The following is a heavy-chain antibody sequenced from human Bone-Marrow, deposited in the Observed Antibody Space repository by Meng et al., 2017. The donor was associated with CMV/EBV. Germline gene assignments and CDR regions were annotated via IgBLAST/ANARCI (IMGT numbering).Heavy chain of an antibody. CDR2: IYYSGST. CDR3: ARTVAYDFWSGYGYYYYGMDV. CDR1: GGSISSYY. J-gene: IGHJ6*02. Sequence: SETLSLTCTVSGGSISSYYWSWIRQPPGKGLEWIGYIYYSGSTNYNPSPKSRVTISVDTSKNQFSLKLSSVTAADTAVYYCARTVAYDFWSGYGYYYYGMDVWGQGTTVTVSS. V-gene: IGHV4-59*01. D-gene: IGHD3-3*01.